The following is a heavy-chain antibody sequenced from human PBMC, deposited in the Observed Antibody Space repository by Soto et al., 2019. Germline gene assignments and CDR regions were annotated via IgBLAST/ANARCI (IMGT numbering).Heavy chain of an antibody. CDR2: IYYSGST. D-gene: IGHD2-2*01. J-gene: IGHJ4*02. V-gene: IGHV4-31*03. Sequence: QVQLQESGPGLVKPSQTLSLTCTVSGGSISSGGYYWSWIRQHPGKGLEWIGYIYYSGSTYYNPSHKSRVTISVDTSKNQFSLKLSSVPAAATAVYYCARAKDIVLVPAAKVLDYWGQGTLVTVSS. CDR3: ARAKDIVLVPAAKVLDY. CDR1: GGSISSGGYY.